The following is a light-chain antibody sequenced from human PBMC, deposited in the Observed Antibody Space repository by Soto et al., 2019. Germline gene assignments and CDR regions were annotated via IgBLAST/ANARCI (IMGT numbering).Light chain of an antibody. CDR2: EAS. J-gene: IGKJ1*01. CDR3: QQYNYLWT. CDR1: ESISSH. Sequence: EIVMTQSPATLSVSPGERVTLSCRASESISSHLAWYQQRPGRSPRLLIHEASTSATGISARFSGSGSRTEFTLTISSLQSEDCAVYYCQQYNYLWTFGQGTRVELK. V-gene: IGKV3-15*01.